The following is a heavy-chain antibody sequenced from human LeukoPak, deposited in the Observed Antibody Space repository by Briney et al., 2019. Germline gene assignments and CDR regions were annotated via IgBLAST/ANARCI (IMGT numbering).Heavy chain of an antibody. D-gene: IGHD1-26*01. Sequence: KPSETLSLTCTVSGGSISSHYWSWIRQPPGKGLGWIGYIYYSGSTNYNPSLKSRVTISVDTSKNQFSLKLSSVTAADTAVYYCARLGHSGSYYFDYWGQGILVTVSS. V-gene: IGHV4-59*11. J-gene: IGHJ4*02. CDR3: ARLGHSGSYYFDY. CDR1: GGSISSHY. CDR2: IYYSGST.